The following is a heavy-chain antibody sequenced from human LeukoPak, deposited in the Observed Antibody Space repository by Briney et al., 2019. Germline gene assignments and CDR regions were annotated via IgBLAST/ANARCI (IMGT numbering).Heavy chain of an antibody. Sequence: ASVKVSCKASGYTFTSYYMHWVRQAPGQGLEWMGIINPSGGSTSYAQKFQGRVTMTTDTSTSTAYMELRSLRSDDTAVYYCARGRIGYCSRTSCLTGGFDPWGQGTLVTVSS. CDR2: INPSGGST. J-gene: IGHJ5*02. V-gene: IGHV1-46*01. CDR1: GYTFTSYY. D-gene: IGHD2-2*01. CDR3: ARGRIGYCSRTSCLTGGFDP.